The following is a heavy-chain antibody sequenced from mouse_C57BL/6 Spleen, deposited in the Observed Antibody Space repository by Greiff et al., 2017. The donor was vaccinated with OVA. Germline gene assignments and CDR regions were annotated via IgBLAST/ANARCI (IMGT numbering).Heavy chain of an antibody. Sequence: EVMLVESGGGLVKPGGSLKLSCAASGFTFSSYAMSWVRQTPEKRLEWVATISDGGSYTYYPDNVKGRFTISRDNAKNNLYLQMSHLKSEDTAMYYCARIRILSIPTVVADYFDYWGQGTPLTVSS. D-gene: IGHD1-1*01. CDR1: GFTFSSYA. J-gene: IGHJ2*01. V-gene: IGHV5-4*03. CDR3: ARIRILSIPTVVADYFDY. CDR2: ISDGGSYT.